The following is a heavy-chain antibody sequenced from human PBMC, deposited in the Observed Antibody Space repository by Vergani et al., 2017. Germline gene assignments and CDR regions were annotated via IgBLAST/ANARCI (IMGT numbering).Heavy chain of an antibody. V-gene: IGHV4-39*01. CDR2: IYYSGST. D-gene: IGHD3-16*02. CDR3: ASLSGVYDYVWGSYRYYFDY. CDR1: GGSISSSSYY. Sequence: QLQLQESGPGLVKPSETLSLTCTVSGGSISSSSYYWGWIRQPPGKGLEWIGSIYYSGSTYYNPSLKSRVTISVDTSKNQLSLKLSSVTAADTAVYYRASLSGVYDYVWGSYRYYFDYWGQGTLVTVSS. J-gene: IGHJ4*02.